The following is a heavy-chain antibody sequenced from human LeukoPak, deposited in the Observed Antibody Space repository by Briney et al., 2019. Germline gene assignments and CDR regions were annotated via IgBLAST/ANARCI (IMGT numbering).Heavy chain of an antibody. D-gene: IGHD2-2*01. J-gene: IGHJ6*02. CDR2: IYYSEST. CDR1: GDSISNYY. CDR3: ARLKSSRDPIVVVPAAIGPRRDYYYYYGMDV. V-gene: IGHV4-59*08. Sequence: PSETLSLTCTVSGDSISNYYWSWIRQPPGKGLEWIGYIYYSESTNYNPSLKSRVTISVDTSKNQFSLKLSSVTAADTAVYYCARLKSSRDPIVVVPAAIGPRRDYYYYYGMDVWGQGTTVTVSS.